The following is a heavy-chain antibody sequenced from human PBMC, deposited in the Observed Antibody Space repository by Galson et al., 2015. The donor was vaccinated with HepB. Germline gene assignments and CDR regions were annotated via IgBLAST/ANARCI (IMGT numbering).Heavy chain of an antibody. J-gene: IGHJ4*02. CDR2: ISSSSSYM. V-gene: IGHV3-21*01. Sequence: SLRLSCAASGFTFSSYSMNWVRQAPGKGLEWVSFISSSSSYMYYADSVKGRFTISRDNAKNSLYLQINSLRAEDTAVYYCARDKGVDYDSSGCAYWGQETLVTVSS. CDR3: ARDKGVDYDSSGCAY. D-gene: IGHD3-22*01. CDR1: GFTFSSYS.